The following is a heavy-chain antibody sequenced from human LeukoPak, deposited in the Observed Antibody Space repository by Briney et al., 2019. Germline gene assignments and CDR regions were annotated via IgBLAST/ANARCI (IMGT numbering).Heavy chain of an antibody. CDR3: ARVSRDPGVWSLSCSGGSCYGFDY. V-gene: IGHV1-8*01. Sequence: ASVKVSCKASGYTFTSYDINWVRQATGQGLEWMGWMNPNSGNTGYAQKFQGRVTMTRNTSISTAYMELSSLRSEDTAVYYCARVSRDPGVWSLSCSGGSCYGFDYWGQGTLVTVSS. CDR1: GYTFTSYD. J-gene: IGHJ4*02. CDR2: MNPNSGNT. D-gene: IGHD2-15*01.